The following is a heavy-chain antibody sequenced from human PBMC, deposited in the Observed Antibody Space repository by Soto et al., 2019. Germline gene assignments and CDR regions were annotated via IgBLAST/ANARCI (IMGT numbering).Heavy chain of an antibody. Sequence: GASVKVSCKASGYTFTGYYMRWVRQAPGQGREGRGWIIANSGSTNYAQKFQGWVTMTTDTSTSTAYMELSSLRSDDTAVYYCATDGTRVGTYGGNSFDYWGQGTLVTVSS. J-gene: IGHJ4*02. CDR2: IIANSGST. V-gene: IGHV1-2*04. D-gene: IGHD3-10*01. CDR1: GYTFTGYY. CDR3: ATDGTRVGTYGGNSFDY.